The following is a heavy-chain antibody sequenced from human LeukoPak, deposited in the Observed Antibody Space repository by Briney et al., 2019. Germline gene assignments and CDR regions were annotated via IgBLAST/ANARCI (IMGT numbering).Heavy chain of an antibody. CDR1: GYTFTGYY. CDR2: INPNSGGT. J-gene: IGHJ6*02. D-gene: IGHD3-3*01. V-gene: IGHV1-2*02. CDR3: ARDLSLTIFGVVTYYYGMDV. Sequence: ASVKVSCKASGYTFTGYYMHWVRQAPGQGLEWMGWINPNSGGTNYAQKFQGRVTMTRDTSISTAYMELSRLRSDDTAVYYCARDLSLTIFGVVTYYYGMDVWGQGTTVTVSS.